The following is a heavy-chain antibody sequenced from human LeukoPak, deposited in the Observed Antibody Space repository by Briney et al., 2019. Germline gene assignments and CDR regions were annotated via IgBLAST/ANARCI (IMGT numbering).Heavy chain of an antibody. CDR1: AFTFSDYS. J-gene: IGHJ4*02. CDR3: ARERIKSGSYYFDY. CDR2: ISGRSSTI. Sequence: GGSLRLSCAASAFTFSDYSMNWVRQAPGKGLEWVSYISGRSSTIYYADSVKGRFTISRDNAKNLMYLQMNSLRAEDTAVYYCARERIKSGSYYFDYWGQGTLVTVSS. D-gene: IGHD1-26*01. V-gene: IGHV3-48*01.